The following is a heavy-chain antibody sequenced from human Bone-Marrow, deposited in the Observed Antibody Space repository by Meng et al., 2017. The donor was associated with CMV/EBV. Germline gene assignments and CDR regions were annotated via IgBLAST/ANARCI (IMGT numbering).Heavy chain of an antibody. D-gene: IGHD3-22*01. CDR3: ARDKGYYDSSGYYFGLYYGMDV. CDR2: ISSSSSTI. CDR1: GFTFSSYS. Sequence: GESLKISCAASGFTFSSYSMNWVRQAPGKGLEWVSYISSSSSTIYYADSVKGRFTISRDNAKNSLYLQMNSLRAEDTAVYYCARDKGYYDSSGYYFGLYYGMDVWGQGTTVTVSS. J-gene: IGHJ6*02. V-gene: IGHV3-48*04.